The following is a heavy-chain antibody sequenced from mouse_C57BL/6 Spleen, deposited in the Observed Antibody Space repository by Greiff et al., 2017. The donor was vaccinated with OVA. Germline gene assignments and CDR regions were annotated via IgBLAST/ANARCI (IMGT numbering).Heavy chain of an antibody. CDR2: IYPRDGST. CDR1: GYTFTSYD. Sequence: QVQLKQSGPELVKPGASVKLSCKASGYTFTSYDINWVKQRPGQGLEWIGWIYPRDGSTKYNEKFKGKATLTVDTSSSTAYMELHSLTSEDSAVYFCARAQSPYGSPFAYWGQGTLVTVSA. CDR3: ARAQSPYGSPFAY. V-gene: IGHV1-85*01. J-gene: IGHJ3*01. D-gene: IGHD1-1*01.